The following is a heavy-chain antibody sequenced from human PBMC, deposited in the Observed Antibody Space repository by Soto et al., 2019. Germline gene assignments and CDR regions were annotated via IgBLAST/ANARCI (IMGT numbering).Heavy chain of an antibody. Sequence: QVQLRESGPGLVKTSETRSLTCAVSGGSISGGTWWSWVRQPPGKGLEWIGQIYHNENTEYNPSLESRVTISADKSKNQFSLRMSSVTAADTAVYYCARHGGFNLQYWGQGALVTVSS. D-gene: IGHD3-10*01. V-gene: IGHV4-4*02. CDR2: IYHNENT. J-gene: IGHJ4*02. CDR3: ARHGGFNLQY. CDR1: GGSISGGTW.